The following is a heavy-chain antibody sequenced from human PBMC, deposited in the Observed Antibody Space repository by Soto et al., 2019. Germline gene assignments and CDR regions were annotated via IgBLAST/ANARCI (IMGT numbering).Heavy chain of an antibody. J-gene: IGHJ4*02. D-gene: IGHD1-1*01. CDR1: GFTFDDYA. CDR2: ISWNSGSI. Sequence: EVQLVESGGGLVQPGRSLRLSCAASGFTFDDYAMHWVRQAPGKGLEWVSGISWNSGSIGYADSVKGRFSISRDNGKNSLYLQMNSLRAEDTALYYCAKDGDPTGYLAAEFDYWGQGALVTVSA. CDR3: AKDGDPTGYLAAEFDY. V-gene: IGHV3-9*01.